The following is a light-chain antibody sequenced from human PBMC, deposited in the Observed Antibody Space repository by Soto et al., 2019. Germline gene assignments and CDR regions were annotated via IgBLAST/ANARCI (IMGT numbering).Light chain of an antibody. Sequence: EIVMTQSPDTLSVSPGERATLSCRASQSVSSNLAWYQHKPGQAPRLLIFGASTRATGIPARFSGSGSGTEFTLTISSLQSEDSAVYYCQQYNYYVTFGQGARLEIK. J-gene: IGKJ5*01. CDR2: GAS. V-gene: IGKV3-15*01. CDR1: QSVSSN. CDR3: QQYNYYVT.